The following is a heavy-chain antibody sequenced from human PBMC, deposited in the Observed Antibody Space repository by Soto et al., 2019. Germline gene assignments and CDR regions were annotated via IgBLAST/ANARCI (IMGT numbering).Heavy chain of an antibody. J-gene: IGHJ3*02. CDR3: ARPGGNYDSSGYYQPNDAFDI. Sequence: ASVKVSCKASGYTFTSYYMHWVRQAPGQGLEWMGIINPSGGSTSYAQKFQGRVTMTRDTSTSTVYMELSSLRSEDTAVYYCARPGGNYDSSGYYQPNDAFDIWGQGTMVTVSS. V-gene: IGHV1-46*01. CDR1: GYTFTSYY. CDR2: INPSGGST. D-gene: IGHD3-22*01.